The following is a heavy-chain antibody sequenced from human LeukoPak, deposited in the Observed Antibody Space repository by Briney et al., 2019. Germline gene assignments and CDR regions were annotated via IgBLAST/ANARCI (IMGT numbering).Heavy chain of an antibody. CDR2: ISYDGSNK. V-gene: IGHV3-30*18. D-gene: IGHD2-15*01. J-gene: IGHJ6*02. CDR1: GFTFSSYG. Sequence: GESLRLSCAASGFTFSSYGMHWVRQAPGKGLEWVAVISYDGSNKYYADSVKGRFTISRDNSKNTLYLQMNSLRAEDTAVYYCAKDIGRLLVPVAASAGGMDVWGQGTTVTVSS. CDR3: AKDIGRLLVPVAASAGGMDV.